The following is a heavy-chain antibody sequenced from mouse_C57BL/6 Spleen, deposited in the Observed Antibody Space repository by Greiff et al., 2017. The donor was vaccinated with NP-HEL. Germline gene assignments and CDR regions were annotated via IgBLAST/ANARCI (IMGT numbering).Heavy chain of an antibody. CDR2: IRLKSDNYAT. CDR3: TAIYYDYDEVFAY. Sequence: EVKLVESGGGLVQPGGSMKLSCVASGFTFSNYWMNWVRQSPEKGLEWVAQIRLKSDNYATHYAESVKGRFTISRDDSKSSVYLQMNNLRAEDTGIYYCTAIYYDYDEVFAYWGQGTLVTVSA. D-gene: IGHD2-4*01. V-gene: IGHV6-3*01. CDR1: GFTFSNYW. J-gene: IGHJ3*01.